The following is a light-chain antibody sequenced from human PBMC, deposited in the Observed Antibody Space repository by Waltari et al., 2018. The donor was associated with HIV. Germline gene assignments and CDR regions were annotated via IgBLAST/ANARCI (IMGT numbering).Light chain of an antibody. Sequence: QAVLTHPSSLSPSPGASVSLTCTLRSGISVANHRIYWYQQKPESPPRDLLRYTSDSDKQLASGVPSRFSGSTDVPANAGSLVISGVQSEDESDYYCMIWHGNIWVFGGGTKLTVL. CDR3: MIWHGNIWV. V-gene: IGLV5-45*03. CDR2: YTSDSDK. CDR1: SGISVANHR. J-gene: IGLJ3*02.